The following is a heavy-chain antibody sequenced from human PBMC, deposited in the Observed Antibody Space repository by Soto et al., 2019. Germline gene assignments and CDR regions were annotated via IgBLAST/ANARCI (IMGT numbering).Heavy chain of an antibody. CDR2: LSNTGRRT. J-gene: IGHJ4*02. D-gene: IGHD3-16*01. Sequence: VQVLESGGGLVQPGGSLRLSCVVSVFPFGANAMSWVRQAPGKGLEWVSGLSNTGRRTSYADSVKGRFNISRDNSENTVYLQMNSLRVEDTAVYYCARGTSHYNYAHVWYWGQGILVTVSS. CDR3: ARGTSHYNYAHVWY. CDR1: VFPFGANA. V-gene: IGHV3-23*01.